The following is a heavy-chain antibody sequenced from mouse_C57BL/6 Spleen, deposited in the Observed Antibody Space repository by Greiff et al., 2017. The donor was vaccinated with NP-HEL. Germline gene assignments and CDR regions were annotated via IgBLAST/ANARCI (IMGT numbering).Heavy chain of an antibody. V-gene: IGHV1-82*01. J-gene: IGHJ1*03. Sequence: QVQLQQSGPELVKPGASVKISCKASGYAFSSSWMNWVKQRPGKGLEWIGRIYPGDGDTNYNGKFKGKATLTADKSSSTAYMQLSSLTSEDSAVYFCARSPPLSWYFVVWGTGTTVTVSS. CDR2: IYPGDGDT. D-gene: IGHD6-1*01. CDR3: ARSPPLSWYFVV. CDR1: GYAFSSSW.